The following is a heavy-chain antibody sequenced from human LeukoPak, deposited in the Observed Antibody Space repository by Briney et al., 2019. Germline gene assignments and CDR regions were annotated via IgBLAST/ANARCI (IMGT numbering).Heavy chain of an antibody. V-gene: IGHV1-2*02. Sequence: GASVKVSCKASGYTFTGYYMHWVRQAPGQGLEWMGWINPNSGGTNYAQKFQGRVTMTRDTSISTAYMELSRLRYDDTAVYYCARMRATITMVRGVITRELDYWGQGTLVTVSS. CDR2: INPNSGGT. J-gene: IGHJ4*02. CDR1: GYTFTGYY. CDR3: ARMRATITMVRGVITRELDY. D-gene: IGHD3-10*01.